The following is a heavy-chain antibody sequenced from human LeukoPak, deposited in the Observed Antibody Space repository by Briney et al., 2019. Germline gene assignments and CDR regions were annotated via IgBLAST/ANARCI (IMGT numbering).Heavy chain of an antibody. J-gene: IGHJ5*02. CDR3: AGEYCSGGSCYSPQNNWFDP. D-gene: IGHD2-15*01. V-gene: IGHV4-59*01. CDR1: GGSISSYY. CDR2: IYYSGST. Sequence: SETLSLTCTVSGGSISSYYWSWIRQPPGKGLEWIGYIYYSGSTNYNPSLKSRVTISVDTSKNQFSLKLSSVTAADTAVYYCAGEYCSGGSCYSPQNNWFDPWGQGTLVTVSS.